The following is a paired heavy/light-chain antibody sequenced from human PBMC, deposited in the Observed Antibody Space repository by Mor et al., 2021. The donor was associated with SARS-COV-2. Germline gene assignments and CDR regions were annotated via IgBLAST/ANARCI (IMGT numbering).Heavy chain of an antibody. CDR3: VRDRGYRLDV. D-gene: IGHD3-10*01. J-gene: IGHJ6*02. V-gene: IGHV3-74*01. Sequence: EVQVVESGGGLVQPGGSLRLSCAASGFTFSVYWMHWVRQAPGKGLVWVSRISSDGTITNYADSVKGRFTIYRDNAKNTLHLQINSLRAEDTAVYYCVRDRGYRLDVWGRGTTVTVSS. CDR2: ISSDGTIT. CDR1: GFTFSVYW.
Light chain of an antibody. J-gene: IGKJ4*01. Sequence: DIVVTQSPDSLAVSLGERATINCKSSQSVLDSSNNRNHLAWYQQKPGQPPKLLIYWASTRESGVPDRFSGSGSGTDFTLTISSLQAEDVAVYYCQQYSYTSLTFGAGTKVEIK. CDR2: WAS. CDR3: QQYSYTSLT. V-gene: IGKV4-1*01. CDR1: QSVLDSSNNRNH.